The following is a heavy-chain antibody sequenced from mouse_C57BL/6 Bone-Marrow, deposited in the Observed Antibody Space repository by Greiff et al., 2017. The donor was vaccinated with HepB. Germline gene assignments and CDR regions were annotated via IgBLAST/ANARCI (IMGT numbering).Heavy chain of an antibody. CDR1: GFNIKDDY. V-gene: IGHV14-4*01. Sequence: VQLQQSGAELVRPGASVKLSCTASGFNIKDDYMHWVKQRPEQGLEWIGWIDPENGDTEYASKFQGTATITADTSSNTAYLQLSSLTYEDTAVYSCTLLRGYFCVWGTWATVTVSS. J-gene: IGHJ1*03. CDR2: IDPENGDT. CDR3: TLLRGYFCV. D-gene: IGHD2-12*01.